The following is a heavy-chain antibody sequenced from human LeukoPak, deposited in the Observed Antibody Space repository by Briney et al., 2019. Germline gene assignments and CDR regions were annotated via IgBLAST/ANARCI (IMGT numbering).Heavy chain of an antibody. V-gene: IGHV1-2*02. CDR2: INPASGGT. CDR3: ARALRYCSSTTCDEVRFDC. Sequence: ASVKVSCKASGYTFTGYYMHWVRQAPGQGLEWMGWINPASGGTDYAQKFQGRVTMTRDTSISSAYMELDGLTSDDTAVYYCARALRYCSSTTCDEVRFDCWGQGTLVTVSS. CDR1: GYTFTGYY. D-gene: IGHD2-2*01. J-gene: IGHJ4*02.